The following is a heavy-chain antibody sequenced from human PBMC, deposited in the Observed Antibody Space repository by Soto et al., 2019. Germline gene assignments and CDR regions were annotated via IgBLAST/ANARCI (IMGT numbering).Heavy chain of an antibody. CDR2: MYHSGSA. CDR1: GNSISGVYY. J-gene: IGHJ6*02. V-gene: IGHV4-38-2*02. Sequence: SETLSLTCTVSGNSISGVYYWGWIRQPPGKGQEWIASMYHSGSADYNPSLKSRVTMSVDTSKSQLSLKVKSVTAADTAVYYCARNRGISGDYYGMDVWGQGTTVTVSS. D-gene: IGHD1-26*01. CDR3: ARNRGISGDYYGMDV.